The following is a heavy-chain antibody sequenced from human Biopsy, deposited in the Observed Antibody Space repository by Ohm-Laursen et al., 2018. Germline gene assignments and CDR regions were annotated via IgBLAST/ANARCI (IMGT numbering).Heavy chain of an antibody. V-gene: IGHV1-69*13. CDR2: IIGIFRTA. Sequence: SVKASCNASGGTFSSSAITWVRQAPGQGLEWMGGIIGIFRTAHYAQKFQGRATITADEFMSTAYMELSSLRSEDTAVYYCARGGGYNWNNGWFDPWGQGTLVTVSS. D-gene: IGHD1/OR15-1a*01. CDR1: GGTFSSSA. J-gene: IGHJ5*02. CDR3: ARGGGYNWNNGWFDP.